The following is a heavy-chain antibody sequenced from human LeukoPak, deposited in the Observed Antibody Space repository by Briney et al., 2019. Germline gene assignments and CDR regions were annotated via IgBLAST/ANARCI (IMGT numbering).Heavy chain of an antibody. V-gene: IGHV3-21*01. Sequence: GGSLRLSCAAYGFTFSSYSMNWVRQAPGKGLEWVSFISTSSSYIYYADSVKGRFTISRDNAKNSLYLEMNSLRAEDTAVYYCARVSYYYGSGSYRPTAVYYFDYWGQGTLVTVSS. CDR1: GFTFSSYS. CDR2: ISTSSSYI. D-gene: IGHD3-10*01. CDR3: ARVSYYYGSGSYRPTAVYYFDY. J-gene: IGHJ4*02.